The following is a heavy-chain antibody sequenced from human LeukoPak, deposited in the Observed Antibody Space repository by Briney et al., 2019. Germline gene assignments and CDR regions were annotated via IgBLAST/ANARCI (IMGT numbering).Heavy chain of an antibody. CDR2: IKQEGSEK. V-gene: IGHV3-7*01. D-gene: IGHD3-10*01. CDR1: GFTFSAFW. CDR3: ARDAGGSMDV. J-gene: IGHJ6*04. Sequence: GGSLRLSCAASGFTFSAFWMSWVRQAPGKGLEWVANIKQEGSEKYYADSVKGRFTISRDDAKNSLFLQMNSLRVEDTAVYYCARDAGGSMDVWGKGTTVTVSS.